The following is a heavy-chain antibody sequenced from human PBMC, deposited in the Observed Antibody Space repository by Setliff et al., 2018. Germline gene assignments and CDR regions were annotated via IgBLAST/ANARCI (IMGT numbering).Heavy chain of an antibody. CDR3: ARGLNYGPATQA. J-gene: IGHJ5*02. V-gene: IGHV1-8*02. CDR2: IGAYNGNT. CDR1: GGTFSSYA. D-gene: IGHD3-10*01. Sequence: ASVKVSCKASGGTFSSYAISWVRQAPGQGLEWMGWIGAYNGNTYNAHKFQGRVTMTRNTSISTAYMELSSLRSEDTAVYYCARGLNYGPATQAWGQGTLVTVSS.